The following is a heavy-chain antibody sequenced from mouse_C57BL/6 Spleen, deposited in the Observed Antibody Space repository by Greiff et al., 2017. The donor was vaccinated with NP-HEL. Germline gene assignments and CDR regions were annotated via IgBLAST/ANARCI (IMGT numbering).Heavy chain of an antibody. Sequence: QVQLQQSGPGLVQPSQSLSITCTVSGFSLTSYGVHWVRQSPGKGLEWLGVIWSGGSTDYNAAFISRLSISKDNSKSQVFFKMNSLQADDTAIYYCARGRAEGAQYGKVFYFDYWGQGTTLTVSS. CDR2: IWSGGST. CDR3: ARGRAEGAQYGKVFYFDY. CDR1: GFSLTSYG. V-gene: IGHV2-2*01. D-gene: IGHD2-1*01. J-gene: IGHJ2*01.